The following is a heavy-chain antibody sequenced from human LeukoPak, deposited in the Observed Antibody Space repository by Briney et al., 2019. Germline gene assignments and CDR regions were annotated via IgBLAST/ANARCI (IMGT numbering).Heavy chain of an antibody. J-gene: IGHJ6*02. CDR2: INPASDDT. CDR1: GFIFTDYY. D-gene: IGHD3-3*01. Sequence: ASVKVSCKASGFIFTDYYMHWIRQAPGQGLEWMGWINPASDDTRYAQNFQDWVTMTRDTSTNTTYMELSSLRSDDTAVYYCARGGPGVVRYYYYGMDVWGQGTTVTVSS. CDR3: ARGGPGVVRYYYYGMDV. V-gene: IGHV1-2*04.